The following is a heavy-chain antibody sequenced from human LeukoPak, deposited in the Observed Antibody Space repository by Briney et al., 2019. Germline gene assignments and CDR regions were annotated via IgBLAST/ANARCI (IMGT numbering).Heavy chain of an antibody. V-gene: IGHV1-69*13. Sequence: GASVKVSCKASGGTFSSYAISWVRQAPGQGLEWMGGIIPIFGTANYAQKFQGRVTITADESTSTAYMELSSLRSEDTAVYYCARGGGSEEATIGRRYYYYYMDVWGKGTTVTISS. J-gene: IGHJ6*03. CDR1: GGTFSSYA. D-gene: IGHD5-12*01. CDR2: IIPIFGTA. CDR3: ARGGGSEEATIGRRYYYYYMDV.